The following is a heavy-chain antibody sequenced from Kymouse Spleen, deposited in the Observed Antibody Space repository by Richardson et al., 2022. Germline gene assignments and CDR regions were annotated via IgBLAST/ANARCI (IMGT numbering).Heavy chain of an antibody. CDR3: ARHNIAAAAPFDY. CDR2: IYYSGST. Sequence: QLQLQESGPGLVKPSETLSLTCTVSGGSISSSSYYWGWIRQPPGKGLEWIGSIYYSGSTYYNPSLKSRVTISVDTSKNQFSLKLSSVTAADTAVYYCARHNIAAAAPFDYWGQGTLVTVSS. CDR1: GGSISSSSYY. J-gene: IGHJ4*02. V-gene: IGHV4-39*01. D-gene: IGHD6-13*01.